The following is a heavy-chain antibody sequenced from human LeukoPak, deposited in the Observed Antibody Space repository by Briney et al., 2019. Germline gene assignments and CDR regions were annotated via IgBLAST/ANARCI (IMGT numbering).Heavy chain of an antibody. J-gene: IGHJ6*03. CDR1: GFTFSSYA. Sequence: GGSLRLSCAASGFTFSSYAMSWVRQAPGKGLEWVSAISGSGGSTYYADSVKGRFTISRDNSKNTLYLQMNSLRADDTAVYYCARAPSSSYVRAYYYYYYMDVWGKGTTVTVSS. D-gene: IGHD6-13*01. V-gene: IGHV3-23*01. CDR3: ARAPSSSYVRAYYYYYYMDV. CDR2: ISGSGGST.